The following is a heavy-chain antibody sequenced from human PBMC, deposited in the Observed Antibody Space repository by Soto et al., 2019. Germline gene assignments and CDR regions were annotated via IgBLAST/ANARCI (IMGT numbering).Heavy chain of an antibody. D-gene: IGHD1-26*01. V-gene: IGHV3-23*01. J-gene: IGHJ6*02. CDR3: AKEGGSYYFDGGYMDV. Sequence: GGSLRLSCAASGFTFSSYAMSWVRQAPGKGLEWVSAISGSGGSTYYADSVKGRFTISRDNSKNTLYLQMNSLRAEDTAVYYCAKEGGSYYFDGGYMDVWGQGTTVTVSS. CDR2: ISGSGGST. CDR1: GFTFSSYA.